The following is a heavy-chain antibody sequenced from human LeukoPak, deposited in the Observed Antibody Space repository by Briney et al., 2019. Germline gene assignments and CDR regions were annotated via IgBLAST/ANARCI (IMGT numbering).Heavy chain of an antibody. J-gene: IGHJ6*03. V-gene: IGHV3-23*01. Sequence: AGSLRLSCAAYGFTFSSFAMGWVRQSPGKGLEWLSTINSGGNTTFYADSVKGRFTISRDNSKNTLYLHMDSLIPDDTAIYYCTKELHVAVAVADYYYFYMDVWGRGTAVTVSS. CDR2: INSGGNTT. D-gene: IGHD6-19*01. CDR1: GFTFSSFA. CDR3: TKELHVAVAVADYYYFYMDV.